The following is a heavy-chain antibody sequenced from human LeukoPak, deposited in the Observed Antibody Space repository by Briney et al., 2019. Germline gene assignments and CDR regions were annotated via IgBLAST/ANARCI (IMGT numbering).Heavy chain of an antibody. V-gene: IGHV3-21*01. CDR1: GFTFSSYS. CDR3: ARGRDGYTLIDAFDI. D-gene: IGHD5-24*01. J-gene: IGHJ3*02. Sequence: GGSLRLSCAASGFTFSSYSMNWVRQAPGKGLEWVSSISTSSIYIYYADSVKGRFTISRDNAKNTLYLQMNSLRAEDTAVYYCARGRDGYTLIDAFDIWGQGTMVTVSS. CDR2: ISTSSIYI.